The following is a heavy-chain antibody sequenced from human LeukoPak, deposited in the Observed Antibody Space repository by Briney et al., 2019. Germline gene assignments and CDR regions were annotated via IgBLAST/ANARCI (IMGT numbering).Heavy chain of an antibody. CDR3: SRENGAFSPFGY. V-gene: IGHV4-4*02. Sequence: SGTLSLTCGVSGGSISNTNWWSWVRPPPGQGLEWMGEISLRGLTHYNPSLESRVTVSLDKSKNQLSLNLPSVTAADTAVYYCSRENGAFSPFGYWGQGTLVTVLS. CDR2: ISLRGLT. J-gene: IGHJ4*02. CDR1: GGSISNTNW. D-gene: IGHD2-8*01.